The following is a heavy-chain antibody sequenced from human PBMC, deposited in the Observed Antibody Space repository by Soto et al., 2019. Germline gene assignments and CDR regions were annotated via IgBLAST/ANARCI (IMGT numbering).Heavy chain of an antibody. CDR2: ISTSGDST. J-gene: IGHJ4*02. V-gene: IGHV3-23*01. CDR3: AINSPYCSSTSCYAD. Sequence: EVQLLESGAGLVQPGGSLRLSCAASGFTFSSYAMSWVRQAPGKGLEWVSGISTSGDSTYYADSVKGRFTISRDNSKDTLYLQMTSLRAGHTAVYFCAINSPYCSSTSCYADWGQGTLVTVPS. CDR1: GFTFSSYA. D-gene: IGHD2-2*01.